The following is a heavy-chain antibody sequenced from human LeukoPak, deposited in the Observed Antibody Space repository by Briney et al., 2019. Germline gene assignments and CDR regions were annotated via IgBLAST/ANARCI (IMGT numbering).Heavy chain of an antibody. CDR1: GASINGYY. CDR3: SRDMVRDTLMYWFDP. D-gene: IGHD3-10*01. CDR2: IYGSGCT. V-gene: IGHV4-4*07. J-gene: IGHJ5*02. Sequence: PSETLSLTCTISGASINGYYWSWIRQPAGKGLEWIGRIYGSGCTNYNPSLESRVTVSSDTSKNHFSLQLRSVTAADTAVYYCSRDMVRDTLMYWFDPWGPGILVTVSS.